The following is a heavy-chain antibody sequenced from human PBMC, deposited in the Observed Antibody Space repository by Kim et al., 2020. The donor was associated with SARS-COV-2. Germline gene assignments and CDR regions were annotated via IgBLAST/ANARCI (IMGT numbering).Heavy chain of an antibody. J-gene: IGHJ6*02. Sequence: GGSLRLSCAASGFTFSSYAMHWVRQAPGKGLEWVAVISYDGSNKYYADSVKGRFTISRDNSKNTLYLQMNSLRAEDTAVYYCARDAWPPGGALRTNGMDVWGQGTTVTVSS. V-gene: IGHV3-30*04. CDR2: ISYDGSNK. CDR1: GFTFSSYA. D-gene: IGHD1-26*01. CDR3: ARDAWPPGGALRTNGMDV.